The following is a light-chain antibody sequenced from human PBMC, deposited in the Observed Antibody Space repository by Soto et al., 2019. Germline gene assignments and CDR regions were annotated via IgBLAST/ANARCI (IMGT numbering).Light chain of an antibody. V-gene: IGLV2-14*01. CDR1: SSDVGGYDY. J-gene: IGLJ1*01. CDR2: EVS. Sequence: QSALTQPASVSGSPGQSITISCTGTSSDVGGYDYVSWYQQHPGKAPKLMIYEVSNRPSGVSNRFSGSKSGSTASLTISGLQAEDEADYYCGSYTSSSTYVFGTGTKVTV. CDR3: GSYTSSSTYV.